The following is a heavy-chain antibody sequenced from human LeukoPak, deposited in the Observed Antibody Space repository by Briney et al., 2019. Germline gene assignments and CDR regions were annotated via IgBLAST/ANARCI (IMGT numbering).Heavy chain of an antibody. V-gene: IGHV4-34*01. Sequence: SETLSLTCAVYGGSFSGYYWSWIRQPPGKGLEWIGEINHSGSTYYNPSLKSRVTISVDTSKNQFSLKLSSVTAADTAVYYCARALNYYDSSGYPDYWGQGTLVTVSS. CDR3: ARALNYYDSSGYPDY. CDR2: INHSGST. J-gene: IGHJ4*02. D-gene: IGHD3-22*01. CDR1: GGSFSGYY.